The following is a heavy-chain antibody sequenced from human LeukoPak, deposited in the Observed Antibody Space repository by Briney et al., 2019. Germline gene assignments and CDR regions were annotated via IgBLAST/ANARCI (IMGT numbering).Heavy chain of an antibody. Sequence: PSQTLSLTCAVSGGSISSGGYSWSWIRQPPGKGLEWIGYIYHSGSTYYNPSLKSRVTISVDRSKNQFSLKLSSVTAADTAVYYCARSNFDYYGWGSLTFDNWGQEPRVTASS. CDR2: IYHSGST. D-gene: IGHD3-10*01. V-gene: IGHV4-30-2*01. J-gene: IGHJ4*02. CDR1: GGSISSGGYS. CDR3: ARSNFDYYGWGSLTFDN.